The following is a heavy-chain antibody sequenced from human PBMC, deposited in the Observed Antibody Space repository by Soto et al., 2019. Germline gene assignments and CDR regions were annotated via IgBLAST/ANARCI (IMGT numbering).Heavy chain of an antibody. CDR2: IRDDGSNK. V-gene: IGHV3-33*08. Sequence: QVQLVESGGGVVQPGRSLRLSCAASGFTFSSYGMHWVRQAPGKGLEWVAVIRDDGSNKYYADSVKGRFTISRDNSKNTVYLQMNSLRAEDTAVYYCARDDYGGGIPFDIWGQGTMVTVSS. J-gene: IGHJ3*02. D-gene: IGHD3-16*01. CDR3: ARDDYGGGIPFDI. CDR1: GFTFSSYG.